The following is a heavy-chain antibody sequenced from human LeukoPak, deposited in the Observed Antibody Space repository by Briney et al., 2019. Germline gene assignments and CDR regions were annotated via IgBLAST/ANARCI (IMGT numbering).Heavy chain of an antibody. CDR3: ARGRYRSGGSCLMYYFDY. CDR2: INPNSGGT. Sequence: ASVKVSCKASGCIFTGYYMHWVRQAPGQGLEWMGWINPNSGGTNSAQKFQGRVTMTEDTSTDTAYMELSSLRSEDTAVYYCARGRYRSGGSCLMYYFDYWGQGTLVTVSS. V-gene: IGHV1-2*02. J-gene: IGHJ4*02. D-gene: IGHD2-15*01. CDR1: GCIFTGYY.